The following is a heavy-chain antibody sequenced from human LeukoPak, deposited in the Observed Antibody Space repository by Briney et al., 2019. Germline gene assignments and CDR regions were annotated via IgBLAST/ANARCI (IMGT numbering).Heavy chain of an antibody. CDR1: GYTFTSYA. V-gene: IGHV1-69*13. CDR3: ARVPHYDFWSGYRRGWFDP. J-gene: IGHJ5*02. D-gene: IGHD3-3*01. Sequence: EASVKVSCKASGYTFTSYAISWVRQAPGQGLEWMGGIIPIFGTANYAQKFQGRVTITADESTSTAYMELSSLRSEDTAVYYCARVPHYDFWSGYRRGWFDPWGQGTLVTVSS. CDR2: IIPIFGTA.